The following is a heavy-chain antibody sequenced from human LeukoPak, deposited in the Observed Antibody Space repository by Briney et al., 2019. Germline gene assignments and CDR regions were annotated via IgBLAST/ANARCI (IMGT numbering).Heavy chain of an antibody. Sequence: PSETLSLTCTVPGGSISSYYWSWIRQPPGKGLEWIGYIYTSGSTNYNPSLKSRVTISVDTSKNQFSLKLSSVTAADTAVYYCARHRSQELRYFDYWGQGTLVTVSS. CDR2: IYTSGST. V-gene: IGHV4-4*09. D-gene: IGHD3-10*01. CDR3: ARHRSQELRYFDY. CDR1: GGSISSYY. J-gene: IGHJ4*02.